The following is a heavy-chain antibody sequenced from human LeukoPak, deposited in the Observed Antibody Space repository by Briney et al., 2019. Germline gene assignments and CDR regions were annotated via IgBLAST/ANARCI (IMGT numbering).Heavy chain of an antibody. V-gene: IGHV3-11*01. CDR3: ARDRQFRLHDP. CDR1: GFTFSDYY. Sequence: KPGGSLRLSCTASGFTFSDYYMTWIRQAPGKGLEWLAYISTSGSITSYVDSVRGRFTISRDNAKNSLYLQIDSLRAEDTAMYYCARDRQFRLHDPWGQGIPVTVSS. CDR2: ISTSGSIT. D-gene: IGHD3-16*01. J-gene: IGHJ5*02.